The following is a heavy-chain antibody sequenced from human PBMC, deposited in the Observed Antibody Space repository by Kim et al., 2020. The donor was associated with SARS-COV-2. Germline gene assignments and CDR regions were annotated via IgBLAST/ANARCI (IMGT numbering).Heavy chain of an antibody. CDR2: IYWDGDK. Sequence: SGPTLVKPTQTLTLTCTFSGFSLTTNAEAVGWIRQPPGKALEWLALIYWDGDKRYSPSLKSRLTITKDTSKNQVVLTMTNMDPVDTATYYCAHSTVIMFYYYYMDVWGKGTTVTVSS. CDR1: GFSLTTNAEA. J-gene: IGHJ6*03. V-gene: IGHV2-5*02. D-gene: IGHD3-3*01. CDR3: AHSTVIMFYYYYMDV.